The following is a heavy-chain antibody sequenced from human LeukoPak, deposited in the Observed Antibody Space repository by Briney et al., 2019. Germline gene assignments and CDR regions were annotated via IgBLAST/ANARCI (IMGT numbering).Heavy chain of an antibody. D-gene: IGHD6-13*01. J-gene: IGHJ6*02. V-gene: IGHV4-4*07. CDR3: ARRYISTWVMDV. Sequence: SETLSLTCTVSGGSIRSYYWGWIWQPAGKGLEWIGHIFDSVSTNYNPSLTSRVTMSADTSKNQFSLKLSSVPAADTAVYYCARRYISTWVMDVWGQGTTVTVSS. CDR1: GGSIRSYY. CDR2: IFDSVST.